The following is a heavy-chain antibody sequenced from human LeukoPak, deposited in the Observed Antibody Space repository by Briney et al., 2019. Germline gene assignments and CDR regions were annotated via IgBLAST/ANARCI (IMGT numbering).Heavy chain of an antibody. D-gene: IGHD2-21*02. V-gene: IGHV3-20*04. J-gene: IGHJ6*03. CDR3: ARSLGDPGTPVGTATYYNYYYYMDV. Sequence: GGSLRLSCAASGFSFDDYGMSWVRQAPGKGLEWVSGINWNGGRTNYAGSVRGRFTISRDNAKNSLYLQMNSLRAEDTALYYCARSLGDPGTPVGTATYYNYYYYMDVWGKGTTVTVSS. CDR2: INWNGGRT. CDR1: GFSFDDYG.